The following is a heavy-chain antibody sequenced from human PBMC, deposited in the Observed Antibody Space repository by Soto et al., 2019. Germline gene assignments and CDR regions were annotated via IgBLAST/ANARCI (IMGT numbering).Heavy chain of an antibody. Sequence: QITLKESGPTLVNPTQTLTLTCTFSGFSLSTTEEGVGWIRQPPGKAPEWLALIYWDDDKRYSPSLKTRLTIPKDTSKNQVVITVTNVDPVDTATYYCAHGYCFGADCYPNPYFDFWGQGILVTVSS. CDR2: IYWDDDK. V-gene: IGHV2-5*02. J-gene: IGHJ4*02. CDR3: AHGYCFGADCYPNPYFDF. CDR1: GFSLSTTEEG. D-gene: IGHD2-21*02.